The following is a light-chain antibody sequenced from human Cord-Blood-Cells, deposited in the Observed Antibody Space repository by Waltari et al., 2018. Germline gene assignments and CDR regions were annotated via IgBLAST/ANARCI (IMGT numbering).Light chain of an antibody. CDR2: DVS. CDR3: CSYAGSYTYV. Sequence: QSALTQPRSVSGSPGQSVTISCTGTSSDGGGYNYVSWYQQHPGKAPKSMIYDVSKRPSGAPDRFSGSKSGNTASLTISGLQAEEEADYYCCSYAGSYTYVVGTCTKVTVL. V-gene: IGLV2-11*01. J-gene: IGLJ1*01. CDR1: SSDGGGYNY.